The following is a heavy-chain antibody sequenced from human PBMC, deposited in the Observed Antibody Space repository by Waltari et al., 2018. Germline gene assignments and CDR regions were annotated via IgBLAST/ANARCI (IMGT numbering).Heavy chain of an antibody. D-gene: IGHD2-15*01. V-gene: IGHV4-34*01. CDR2: ISHSGST. J-gene: IGHJ1*01. CDR1: GWSFSGYY. Sequence: QVQLQQWGAGLLKPSETLSLTCAVYGWSFSGYYWSWIRQPPGKGLDGIGEISHSGSTNDNPSLKSRVTISVDTSKNQFSRKLSSVTAADTAVYYCARATRYCSGGSCRRGYFQHWGQGTLVTVSS. CDR3: ARATRYCSGGSCRRGYFQH.